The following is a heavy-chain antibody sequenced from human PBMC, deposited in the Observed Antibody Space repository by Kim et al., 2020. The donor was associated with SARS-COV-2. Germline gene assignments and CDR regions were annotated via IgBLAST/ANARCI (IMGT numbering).Heavy chain of an antibody. V-gene: IGHV3-30*04. CDR2: ISYDGSNK. CDR3: ARDRVHDILTGYTTYYY. Sequence: GGSLRLSCAASGFTFSSYAMHWVRQAPGKGLEWVAVISYDGSNKYYADSVKGRFTISRDNSKNTLYLQMNSLRAEDTAVYYCARDRVHDILTGYTTYYY. J-gene: IGHJ6*01. CDR1: GFTFSSYA. D-gene: IGHD3-9*01.